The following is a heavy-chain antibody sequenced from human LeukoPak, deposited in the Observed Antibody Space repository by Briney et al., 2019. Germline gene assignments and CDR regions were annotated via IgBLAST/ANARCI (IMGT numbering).Heavy chain of an antibody. CDR2: IIPIFGTA. D-gene: IGHD3-3*01. CDR1: GGTFSSYA. V-gene: IGHV1-69*05. CDR3: ARGGVVLRFLDSWFDP. J-gene: IGHJ5*02. Sequence: GSSVKVSCKASGGTFSSYAISWVRQAPGHGLEWMGGIIPIFGTANYAQKFQGRVTITTDESTSTAYMELSSLRSEDTAVYYCARGGVVLRFLDSWFDPWGQGTLVTVSS.